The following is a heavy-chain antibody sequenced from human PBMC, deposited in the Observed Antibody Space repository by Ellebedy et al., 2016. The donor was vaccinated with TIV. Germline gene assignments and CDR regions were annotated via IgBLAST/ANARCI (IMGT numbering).Heavy chain of an antibody. CDR1: GYSFTSSW. CDR2: IDPSDSYT. D-gene: IGHD4-17*01. CDR3: ARTLHYGPYADY. J-gene: IGHJ4*02. V-gene: IGHV5-10-1*01. Sequence: ASVKVSCKGSGYSFTSSWITWARQMPGKGLEWMGRIDPSDSYTNYSPSFQGHVTISGDKSISTVYLQWTGLKASDTATYYCARTLHYGPYADYWGQGTLVTVSS.